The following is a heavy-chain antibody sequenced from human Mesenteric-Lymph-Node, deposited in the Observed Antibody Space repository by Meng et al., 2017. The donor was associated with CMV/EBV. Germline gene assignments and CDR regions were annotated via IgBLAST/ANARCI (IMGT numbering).Heavy chain of an antibody. CDR1: GYRFTNYW. Sequence: GGSLRLSCKGSGYRFTNYWIGWVRQMPGKGLEWMGTIYPADSDTRYSPSFQGQVTISADRSVNTAYLQWSSLKASDSAMYYCATTYNSSGPRGLWYFDLWGRGALVTVSS. CDR3: ATTYNSSGPRGLWYFDL. V-gene: IGHV5-51*01. D-gene: IGHD3-22*01. CDR2: IYPADSDT. J-gene: IGHJ2*01.